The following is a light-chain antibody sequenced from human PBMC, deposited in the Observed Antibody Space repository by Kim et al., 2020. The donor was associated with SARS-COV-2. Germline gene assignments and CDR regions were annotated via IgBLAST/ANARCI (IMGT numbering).Light chain of an antibody. J-gene: IGLJ3*02. CDR1: NIGSKS. CDR3: QLWDSSRDPWV. CDR2: YDS. Sequence: PRKTASITGGGNNIGSKSVHWYQQKPGQAPVLVISYDSDRPSGIPERFSGSNSGNTATLTISRVEAGDEADYYCQLWDSSRDPWVFGGGTQLTVL. V-gene: IGLV3-21*04.